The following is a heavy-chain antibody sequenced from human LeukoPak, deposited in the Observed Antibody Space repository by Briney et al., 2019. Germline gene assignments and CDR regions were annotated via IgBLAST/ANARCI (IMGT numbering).Heavy chain of an antibody. CDR2: IWYDGSNK. J-gene: IGHJ4*02. D-gene: IGHD3-22*01. CDR3: AKEGYYYDSSGYLDY. Sequence: GGSPRLSCAASGFTFSSYGMHWVRQAPGKGLEWVAVIWYDGSNKYYADSVKGRFTISRDNSKNTLYLQMNSLRAEDTAVYYCAKEGYYYDSSGYLDYWGQGTLVTVSS. V-gene: IGHV3-33*06. CDR1: GFTFSSYG.